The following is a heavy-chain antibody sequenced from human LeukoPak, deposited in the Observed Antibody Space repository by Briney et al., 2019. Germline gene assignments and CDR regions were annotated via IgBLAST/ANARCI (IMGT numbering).Heavy chain of an antibody. D-gene: IGHD3-10*01. CDR1: GFTFSSYA. Sequence: GGSLRLSCAASGFTFSSYAMSWVRQAPGKGLEWVSSFSGSGGDTYYADSVKGRFTISRDNSKNTLYLQMNSLRAEDTAVYFCARDGVRRDAIDIWGQGTLVTVSS. CDR2: FSGSGGDT. J-gene: IGHJ3*02. CDR3: ARDGVRRDAIDI. V-gene: IGHV3-23*01.